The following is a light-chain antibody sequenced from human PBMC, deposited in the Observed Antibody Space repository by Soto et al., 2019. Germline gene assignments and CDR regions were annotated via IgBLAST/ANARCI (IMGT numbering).Light chain of an antibody. CDR3: SSYADTNNLV. CDR2: EVN. V-gene: IGLV2-8*01. Sequence: QSALTQPPSASGSPGQSVTISCTGTSSDIGGYNFVSWYQQHPGKAPKLMIDEVNKRPSGVPDRFSGSKSGNTASLTVSGLQAEDEADYYCSSYADTNNLVFGGGTKVT. CDR1: SSDIGGYNF. J-gene: IGLJ2*01.